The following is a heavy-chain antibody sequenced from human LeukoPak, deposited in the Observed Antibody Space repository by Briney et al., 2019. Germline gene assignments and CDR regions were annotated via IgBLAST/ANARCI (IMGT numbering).Heavy chain of an antibody. J-gene: IGHJ4*02. CDR2: IYNGGSA. Sequence: KPSETLSLTCTVSGASVSNYYWSWLRQPAGKGLEWIGRIYNGGSANYNPSLQSRISMSVDTSKNQFSLRLKSVTAADTAVYYCARQPIGPYYFDYWGQGTLVTVSS. D-gene: IGHD1-14*01. CDR3: ARQPIGPYYFDY. CDR1: GASVSNYY. V-gene: IGHV4-4*07.